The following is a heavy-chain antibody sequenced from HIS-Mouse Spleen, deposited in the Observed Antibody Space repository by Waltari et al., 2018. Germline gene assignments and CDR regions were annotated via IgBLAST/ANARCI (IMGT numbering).Heavy chain of an antibody. CDR1: LFSFSGYY. D-gene: IGHD6-13*01. CDR3: ARGKGSSSWYYFDY. J-gene: IGHJ4*02. CDR2: INHSGST. V-gene: IGHV4-34*01. Sequence: QVHLPPFFSFLVKPSSPLSLTFSFSLFSFSGYYWIWIRQPPGKGLEWIGEINHSGSTNYNPSLKSRVTISVDTSKNQVSLKLSSVTAADTAVYYCARGKGSSSWYYFDYWGQGTLVTVSS.